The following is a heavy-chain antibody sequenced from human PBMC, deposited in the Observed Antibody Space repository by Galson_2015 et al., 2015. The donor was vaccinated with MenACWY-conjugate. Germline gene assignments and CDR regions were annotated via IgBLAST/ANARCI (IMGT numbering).Heavy chain of an antibody. J-gene: IGHJ6*02. Sequence: SLRLSCAASGFTFSSYSMNWVRQAPGKGLEWVSSISSSSSYIYYADSVKGRFTISRDNAKNSLYLQMNSLRAEDTAVYYCARDEQGSGSSDPSYYYGMDVWGQGTTVTVSS. CDR3: ARDEQGSGSSDPSYYYGMDV. CDR1: GFTFSSYS. V-gene: IGHV3-21*01. D-gene: IGHD3-10*01. CDR2: ISSSSSYI.